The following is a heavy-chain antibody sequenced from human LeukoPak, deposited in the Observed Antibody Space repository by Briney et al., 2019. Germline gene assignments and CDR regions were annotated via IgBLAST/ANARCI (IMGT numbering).Heavy chain of an antibody. CDR1: GYTFTGYY. D-gene: IGHD2-15*01. CDR3: ARGYCSGGSCYVFDY. Sequence: GASVKVSFKTSGYTFTGYYMHWVRQAPGQGLEWMGWMNPNSGDTNYAQKFQDRVTMTRDTSISTAYMDLSRLISDDTAVYYCARGYCSGGSCYVFDYWGQGTLVTVSS. CDR2: MNPNSGDT. J-gene: IGHJ4*02. V-gene: IGHV1-2*02.